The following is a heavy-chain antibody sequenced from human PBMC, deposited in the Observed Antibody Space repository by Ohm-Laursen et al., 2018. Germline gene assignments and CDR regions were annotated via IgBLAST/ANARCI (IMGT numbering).Heavy chain of an antibody. Sequence: SDTLSLTCTVSGDSISGRYWSWIRQPPGKGLEWIGNIDDNGNTNYNPSLQSRVTISINTSKNQFSLQLRFVTAADTALYYCARGLWWFDPWGQGTLVTVSS. J-gene: IGHJ5*02. CDR1: GDSISGRY. CDR3: ARGLWWFDP. V-gene: IGHV4-59*08. CDR2: IDDNGNT.